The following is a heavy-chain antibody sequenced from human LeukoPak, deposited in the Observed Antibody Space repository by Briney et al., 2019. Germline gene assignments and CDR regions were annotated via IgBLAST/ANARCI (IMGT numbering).Heavy chain of an antibody. D-gene: IGHD5-12*01. J-gene: IGHJ4*02. CDR2: ISAYNGNT. CDR3: ARGYSGSYYLDY. CDR1: GYTFTSYG. V-gene: IGHV1-18*01. Sequence: ASVKVSCKASGYTFTSYGISWVRQAPGRWLELMGWISAYNGNTNYAQKLQGRVTMTTDTSTSTAYMDLRSLRSDDTAVYYCARGYSGSYYLDYWGQGTLVTVSS.